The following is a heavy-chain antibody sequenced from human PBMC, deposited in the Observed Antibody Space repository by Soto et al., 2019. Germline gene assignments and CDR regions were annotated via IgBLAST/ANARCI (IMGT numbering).Heavy chain of an antibody. V-gene: IGHV1-18*01. CDR1: GYTFTNYG. J-gene: IGHJ6*02. CDR3: ARESQAPYYYYGMDV. CDR2: ISGYNGNT. Sequence: QVQVVQSGDEVKKPGASVKVSCKASGYTFTNYGFSWVRQAPGQGLEWMGWISGYNGNTKYAEKFKGRVTMTTDTSTSTAHMELSSLRSDDTAVYYCARESQAPYYYYGMDVWGQGTAVTVSS.